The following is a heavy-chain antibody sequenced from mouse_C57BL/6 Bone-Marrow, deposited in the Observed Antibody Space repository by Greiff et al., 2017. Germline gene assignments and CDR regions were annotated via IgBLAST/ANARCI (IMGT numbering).Heavy chain of an antibody. Sequence: VQLQQSGTVLARPGASVKMSCKTSGYTFTSYWMHWVKQRPGRGLEWIGAIYPGNSDTSYNQKFKGKAKLTAVTSASTAYMELSSLTNEDSAVYYCTIFYYGNSTLGYWGQGTTLTVSS. CDR1: GYTFTSYW. J-gene: IGHJ2*01. CDR3: TIFYYGNSTLGY. D-gene: IGHD2-1*01. V-gene: IGHV1-5*01. CDR2: IYPGNSDT.